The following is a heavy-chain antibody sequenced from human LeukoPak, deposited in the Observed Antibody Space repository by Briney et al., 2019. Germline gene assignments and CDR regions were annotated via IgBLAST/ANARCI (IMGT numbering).Heavy chain of an antibody. CDR2: IRSKANSYAT. J-gene: IGHJ4*02. CDR3: TRTYYDTLTGYRYFDY. D-gene: IGHD3-9*01. Sequence: GSLRLSCAASGFTFSGSAMHWVRQASGKGLEWVGRIRSKANSYATAYAASVKGRFTISRDDSKNTAYLQMNSLKTEDTAVYYCTRTYYDTLTGYRYFDYWGQGTLVTVSS. CDR1: GFTFSGSA. V-gene: IGHV3-73*01.